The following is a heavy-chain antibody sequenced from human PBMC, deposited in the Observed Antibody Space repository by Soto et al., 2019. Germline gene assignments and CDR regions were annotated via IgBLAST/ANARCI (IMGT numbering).Heavy chain of an antibody. CDR2: ISSSGNSI. D-gene: IGHD6-13*01. V-gene: IGHV3-11*01. CDR3: ARRAAAGRSFDY. Sequence: GGSLRLSCAASGFTFSDYYMTWIRQAPGKGLEWVSYISSSGNSIYYADSVRGRFTVSRDNAKNSLFLQMNSLRAEDTAVYYCARRAAAGRSFDYWGLGTLVTAPQ. CDR1: GFTFSDYY. J-gene: IGHJ4*02.